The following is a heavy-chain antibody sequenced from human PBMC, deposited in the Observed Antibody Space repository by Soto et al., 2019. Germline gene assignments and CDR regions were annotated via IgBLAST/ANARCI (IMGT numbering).Heavy chain of an antibody. CDR1: GYTFTGYY. Sequence: ASVKVSCKASGYTFTGYYVHWVRQAPGQGLEWMGWINPNSGDTYLAQRFQGRVTMNRDTSIGTAYMELRGLTSDDTAEYYCAKGGAIVAAGTRVYLYNAMDVWGQGTTVTVYS. CDR3: AKGGAIVAAGTRVYLYNAMDV. J-gene: IGHJ6*02. D-gene: IGHD1-26*01. V-gene: IGHV1-2*02. CDR2: INPNSGDT.